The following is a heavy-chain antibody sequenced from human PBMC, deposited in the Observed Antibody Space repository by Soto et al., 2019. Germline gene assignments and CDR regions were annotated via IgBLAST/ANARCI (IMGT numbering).Heavy chain of an antibody. J-gene: IGHJ4*02. D-gene: IGHD3-16*01. CDR3: AIRYGVHFDY. V-gene: IGHV4-59*01. CDR2: TYYSGST. CDR1: GGSISSYY. Sequence: QVQLQESGPGLVKPSETLSLTCTVSGGSISSYYWCWIRQPPGKGLEWIGYTYYSGSTNYNPPLKSRVTISVDTSKNQFSLNLSSVTAADAAVYYCAIRYGVHFDYWGQGTLVTVSS.